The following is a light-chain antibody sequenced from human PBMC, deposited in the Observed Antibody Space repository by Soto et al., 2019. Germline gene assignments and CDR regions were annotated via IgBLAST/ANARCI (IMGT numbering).Light chain of an antibody. J-gene: IGKJ1*01. CDR1: QSVGSW. CDR2: KAS. Sequence: DLQMTQSPSTLSASVGDRVTITCRASQSVGSWLAWYQHKPGKAPKLLIYKASSLESGVPSRFSGSGSGTEFILTISSLQPDDFATYYCQQYNNYSWTFGQGTKVEIK. CDR3: QQYNNYSWT. V-gene: IGKV1-5*03.